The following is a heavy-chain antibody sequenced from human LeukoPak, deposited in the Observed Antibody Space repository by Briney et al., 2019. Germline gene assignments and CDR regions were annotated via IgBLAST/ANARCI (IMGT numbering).Heavy chain of an antibody. CDR3: AKSGGYGLIDY. Sequence: SETLSLTCTVSGGSISSTNYYWGWIRQPPGKGLEWIGSAYSSGSTYYNASLQSRVTISIDTSKNQFSLRLNSVTAADTAMYYCAKSGGYGLIDYWGQGTRVTVSS. J-gene: IGHJ4*02. CDR2: AYSSGST. V-gene: IGHV4-39*01. D-gene: IGHD1-26*01. CDR1: GGSISSTNYY.